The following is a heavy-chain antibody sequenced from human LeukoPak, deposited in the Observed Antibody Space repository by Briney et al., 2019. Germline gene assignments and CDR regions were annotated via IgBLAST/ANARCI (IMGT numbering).Heavy chain of an antibody. D-gene: IGHD3-10*01. Sequence: PGGSLRLSCAASGFTFSSYSMNWVRQAPGKGLEWVSYISSSSSIIYYADSVKGRFTISRDNSKNTLYLQMNSLRAEDTAVYYCAKEYKAYGSGSYYYYYMDVWGKGTTVTISS. CDR1: GFTFSSYS. CDR3: AKEYKAYGSGSYYYYYMDV. V-gene: IGHV3-48*01. CDR2: ISSSSSII. J-gene: IGHJ6*03.